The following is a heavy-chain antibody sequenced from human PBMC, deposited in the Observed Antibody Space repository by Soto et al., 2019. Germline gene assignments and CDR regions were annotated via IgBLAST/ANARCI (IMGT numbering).Heavy chain of an antibody. Sequence: QVQLQQWGAGLLKSSETLSLTCAVFGGSFSGYYWSWIRQPPGKGLEWIGEINHRGSTNYNPSLKSRVTMSVATSKNQFSLKLTSMTAADTAVYYCATTNWNHNWFDPWGQGTLVTVSS. CDR2: INHRGST. V-gene: IGHV4-34*01. J-gene: IGHJ5*02. D-gene: IGHD1-1*01. CDR1: GGSFSGYY. CDR3: ATTNWNHNWFDP.